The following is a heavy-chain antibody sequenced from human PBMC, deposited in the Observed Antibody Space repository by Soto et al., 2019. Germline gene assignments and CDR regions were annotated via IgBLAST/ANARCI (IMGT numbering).Heavy chain of an antibody. V-gene: IGHV2-5*02. Sequence: SGPTLVNPTQTLSLTCTFSGFSLSTSGVGVGWIRQPPGKALEWLALIYWDDHKRYSPSLKSRLTITKDTSKNQVVLTMTNMEPVDTATYYCAHRPPYGSGSYYDPHYNGFDPWGQGTLVTVSS. CDR1: GFSLSTSGVG. CDR3: AHRPPYGSGSYYDPHYNGFDP. CDR2: IYWDDHK. D-gene: IGHD3-10*01. J-gene: IGHJ5*02.